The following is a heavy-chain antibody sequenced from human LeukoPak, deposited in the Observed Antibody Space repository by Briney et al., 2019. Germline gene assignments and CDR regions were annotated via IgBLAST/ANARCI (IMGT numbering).Heavy chain of an antibody. CDR1: GYTFTSYG. CDR2: ISAYNGNT. Sequence: ASVKVSCKASGYTFTSYGISWVRQAPGQGLEWMGWISAYNGNTNSAQKLQGRVTMTTDTSTSTAYMELRSLRSDDTAVYYCARESPAVLRYFDWLSGAYYYYYYGMDVWGQGTTVTVSS. V-gene: IGHV1-18*01. CDR3: ARESPAVLRYFDWLSGAYYYYYYGMDV. D-gene: IGHD3-9*01. J-gene: IGHJ6*02.